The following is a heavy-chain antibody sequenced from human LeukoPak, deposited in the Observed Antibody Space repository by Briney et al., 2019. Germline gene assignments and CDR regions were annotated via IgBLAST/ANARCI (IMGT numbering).Heavy chain of an antibody. Sequence: PGGSLRLSCAASGFTFSSYSMNWVRQAPGKGLEWVSSISSSSSYIYYADSVKGRFTISRDNSKNTLYLQMNSLRAEDTAVYYCAKDLLDSSSPQGVDYWGQGTLVTVSS. CDR1: GFTFSSYS. CDR3: AKDLLDSSSPQGVDY. CDR2: ISSSSSYI. D-gene: IGHD6-6*01. V-gene: IGHV3-21*01. J-gene: IGHJ4*02.